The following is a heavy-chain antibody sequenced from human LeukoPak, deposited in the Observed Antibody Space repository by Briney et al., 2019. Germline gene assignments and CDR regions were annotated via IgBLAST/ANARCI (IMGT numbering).Heavy chain of an antibody. CDR2: ISGSGGRS. J-gene: IGHJ4*02. CDR1: GFTFSSYA. Sequence: GGSLRLSCAASGFTFSSYAMSWVRQAPGNGLEWVSVISGSGGRSSYADSVKGRFTVSRDNSKNTLYLQMNSLRAEDTAVYFCVEGGAPSYYDGSGDAYFDYWGQGTLVTVSS. D-gene: IGHD3-22*01. V-gene: IGHV3-23*01. CDR3: VEGGAPSYYDGSGDAYFDY.